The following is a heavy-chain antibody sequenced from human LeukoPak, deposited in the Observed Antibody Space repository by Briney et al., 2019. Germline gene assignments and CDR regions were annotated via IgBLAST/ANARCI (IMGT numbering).Heavy chain of an antibody. CDR3: ARWTLTTNFDY. V-gene: IGHV4-4*07. Sequence: PSETLSLTCTVSGGSISSYYWSWIRQPAGKGLEWIGRIYTSGSTNYKPSLKSRVTMSADTSKNQFSLKLNSVTAADTAVYYCARWTLTTNFDYWGQGTLVTVSS. D-gene: IGHD4-11*01. CDR2: IYTSGST. J-gene: IGHJ4*02. CDR1: GGSISSYY.